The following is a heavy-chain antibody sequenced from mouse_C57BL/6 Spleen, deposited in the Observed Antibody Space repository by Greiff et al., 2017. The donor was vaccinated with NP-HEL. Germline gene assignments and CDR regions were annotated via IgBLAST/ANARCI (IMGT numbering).Heavy chain of an antibody. V-gene: IGHV5-17*01. Sequence: EVQRVESGGGLVKPGGSLKLSCAASGFTFSDYGMHWVRQAPEKGLEWVAYISSGSSTIYYADTVKGRFTISRDNAKNTLFLQMTSLRSEDTAMYYCARNAWGYAMDYWGQGTSVTVSS. J-gene: IGHJ4*01. CDR2: ISSGSSTI. CDR3: ARNAWGYAMDY. CDR1: GFTFSDYG.